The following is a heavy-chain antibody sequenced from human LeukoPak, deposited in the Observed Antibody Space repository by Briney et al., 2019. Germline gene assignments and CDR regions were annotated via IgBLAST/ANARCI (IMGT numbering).Heavy chain of an antibody. Sequence: GGSLRLSCAVAGFTVSSNYMSWVRQAPGKGLEWVSVLYSGGSTFYADSVKGRFTISRDNSENTLYLQMNTLGAEDTAVYYCAKERGGWYYDFWGQGTLVTVSS. V-gene: IGHV3-53*01. D-gene: IGHD6-19*01. CDR3: AKERGGWYYDF. CDR1: GFTVSSNY. J-gene: IGHJ4*02. CDR2: LYSGGST.